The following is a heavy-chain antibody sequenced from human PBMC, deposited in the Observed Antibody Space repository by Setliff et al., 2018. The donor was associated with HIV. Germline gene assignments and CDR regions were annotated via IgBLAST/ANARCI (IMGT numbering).Heavy chain of an antibody. CDR2: IYTSGST. V-gene: IGHV4-61*09. CDR1: GGSISSGSYY. J-gene: IGHJ4*02. D-gene: IGHD2-15*01. Sequence: SETLSLTCTVSGGSISSGSYYWSWIRQPAGKGLEWIGHIYTSGSTNYNPSLKSRVTISVDTSKNQFSLKLSSATAADTAVYYCARVPPDCSGGSCYSKHYVDYWGQGTLVTVSS. CDR3: ARVPPDCSGGSCYSKHYVDY.